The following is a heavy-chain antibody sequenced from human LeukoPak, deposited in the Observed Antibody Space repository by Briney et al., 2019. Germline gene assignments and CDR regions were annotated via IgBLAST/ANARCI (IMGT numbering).Heavy chain of an antibody. CDR3: AKLYSSGYYTFDY. CDR1: GLTFSSFG. D-gene: IGHD3-22*01. J-gene: IGHJ4*02. V-gene: IGHV3-23*01. Sequence: GGSLRLSCAASGLTFSSFGMSWVRQAPGKGLEWVSSISGSGGSTYYADSVKARFTISRDNSKNTLYLQMNSLRAEDTAAYYCAKLYSSGYYTFDYWGQGTLVTVSS. CDR2: ISGSGGST.